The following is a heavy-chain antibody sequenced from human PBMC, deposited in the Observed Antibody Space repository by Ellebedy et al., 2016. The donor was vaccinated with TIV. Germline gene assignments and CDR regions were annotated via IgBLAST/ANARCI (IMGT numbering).Heavy chain of an antibody. J-gene: IGHJ4*02. CDR1: GFSLGLFG. CDR3: TRADVWSGFSFDS. Sequence: GGSLRLSCAASGFSLGLFGMHWVRQAPGKGLEWVAVIWYDGSKKYYADSVKGRFTVSRDNSKNTLDLQMDSLRVEDTAIYYCTRADVWSGFSFDSWGQGILVTVSS. CDR2: IWYDGSKK. V-gene: IGHV3-33*01. D-gene: IGHD3-16*01.